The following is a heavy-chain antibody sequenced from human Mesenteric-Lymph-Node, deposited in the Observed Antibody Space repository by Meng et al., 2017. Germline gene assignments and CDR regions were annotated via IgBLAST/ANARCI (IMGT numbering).Heavy chain of an antibody. J-gene: IGHJ6*02. CDR3: ARDVFDYVWGSFRRRGGMDV. D-gene: IGHD3-16*02. V-gene: IGHV3-30*19. CDR1: GFTFSNFG. CDR2: LSYDGSKT. Sequence: GESLKISCAASGFTFSNFGMHWVRQAPGKGLEWVAVLSYDGSKTLYADSVKGRFTISRDNSRNTLYLQMNSLRAEDTAVYYCARDVFDYVWGSFRRRGGMDVWGQGTTVTVSS.